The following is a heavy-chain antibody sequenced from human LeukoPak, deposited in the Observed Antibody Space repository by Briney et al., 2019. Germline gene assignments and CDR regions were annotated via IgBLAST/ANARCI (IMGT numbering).Heavy chain of an antibody. CDR1: GFTVSSNY. V-gene: IGHV3-53*01. J-gene: IGHJ6*03. Sequence: GGSLRLSCAASGFTVSSNYMSWVRQAPGKGLEWVSVIYSGGSTYYADSVKGRFTISRDNSKNTLYLQMNSLRAEDTAVYYCARDPYSGSYGDYYYYYMDVWGKGTTVTISS. CDR3: ARDPYSGSYGDYYYYYMDV. CDR2: IYSGGST. D-gene: IGHD1-26*01.